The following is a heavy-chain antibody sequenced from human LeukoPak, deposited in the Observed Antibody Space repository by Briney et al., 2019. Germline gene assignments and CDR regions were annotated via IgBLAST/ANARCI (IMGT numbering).Heavy chain of an antibody. CDR2: IKEDGSEK. CDR1: GFTFSNYW. CDR3: ASGRQLGY. D-gene: IGHD6-13*01. V-gene: IGHV3-7*01. J-gene: IGHJ4*02. Sequence: GGSLSLSCAASGFTFSNYWMSWVRQAPGKGLEWVANIKEDGSEKYYVDSVKGRFTISRDNARNSLYLQMTSLRAEDTAVYYCASGRQLGYWGQGTLVTVSS.